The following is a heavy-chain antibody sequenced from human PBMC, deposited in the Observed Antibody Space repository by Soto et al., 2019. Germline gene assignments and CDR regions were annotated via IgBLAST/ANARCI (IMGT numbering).Heavy chain of an antibody. CDR1: GYSFTSYW. CDR3: ASHTPNYYDSSDYGMGSDY. J-gene: IGHJ4*02. V-gene: IGHV5-10-1*01. CDR2: IDPSDSYT. D-gene: IGHD3-22*01. Sequence: GESLKISCKGSGYSFTSYWISWVRQMPGKGLEWMGRIDPSDSYTNYSPSFQGHVTISADKSISTAYLQWSSLKASDTAMYYCASHTPNYYDSSDYGMGSDYWGQGTLVTVSS.